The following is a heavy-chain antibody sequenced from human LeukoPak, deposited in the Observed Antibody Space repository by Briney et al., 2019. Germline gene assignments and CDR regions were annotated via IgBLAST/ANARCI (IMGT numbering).Heavy chain of an antibody. D-gene: IGHD1-1*01. J-gene: IGHJ4*02. CDR3: VGELRGRQYNFDY. Sequence: WGSLTCYCSASGFNFNSISMDRVSQAPGQGLEWVSYISSSSSTRNYADSVKGRFTSSRDNAKNSLYLQINSLRDEDTAVYYCVGELRGRQYNFDYWGQGTVVTVSS. CDR2: ISSSSSTR. V-gene: IGHV3-48*02. CDR1: GFNFNSIS.